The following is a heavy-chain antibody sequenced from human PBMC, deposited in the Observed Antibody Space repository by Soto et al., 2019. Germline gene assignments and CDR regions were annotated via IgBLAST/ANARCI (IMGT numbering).Heavy chain of an antibody. CDR1: GGSVTGGSYY. J-gene: IGHJ5*02. V-gene: IGHV4-61*01. CDR3: AKDDSGAPVAVAGYGYNWFDP. D-gene: IGHD6-19*01. CDR2: IYYSGST. Sequence: PSETLSLTCTVSGGSVTGGSYYWSWIRQPPGKGLEWIGYIYYSGSTIYNPSLKSRLTISVDTSKNQFSLRLTSATAADTAVYYCAKDDSGAPVAVAGYGYNWFDPWGQGTLVTVSS.